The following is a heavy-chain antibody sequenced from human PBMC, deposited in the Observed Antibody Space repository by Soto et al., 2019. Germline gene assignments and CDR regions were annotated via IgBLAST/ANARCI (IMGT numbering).Heavy chain of an antibody. V-gene: IGHV3-23*01. D-gene: IGHD3-3*01. CDR1: GFSFSIYA. J-gene: IGHJ5*02. CDR3: AKQGDYDFWSSSNNWLDP. Sequence: WGTLRLSCAASGFSFSIYAISWVRQAPGKGLEWVSSIGGRGGSTYYADSVKGRFTISRDNSKNTVYLQMNSLRVEDTAVYYCAKQGDYDFWSSSNNWLDPWGQGTLVTVSS. CDR2: IGGRGGST.